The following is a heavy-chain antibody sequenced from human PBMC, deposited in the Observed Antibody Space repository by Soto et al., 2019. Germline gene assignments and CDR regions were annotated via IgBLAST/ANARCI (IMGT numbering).Heavy chain of an antibody. J-gene: IGHJ5*02. V-gene: IGHV4-39*02. CDR3: ARLVVVAPWANA. D-gene: IGHD2-15*01. Sequence: PSETLSLTCSVSGGSINYNSYYWGWIRQPPGKGLEWVGGIFYTGTTYFSPSLKDRVTISVDTSKNSFSLNLTSVTAADTAVYFGARLVVVAPWANAWGQGTLVTVSS. CDR1: GGSINYNSYY. CDR2: IFYTGTT.